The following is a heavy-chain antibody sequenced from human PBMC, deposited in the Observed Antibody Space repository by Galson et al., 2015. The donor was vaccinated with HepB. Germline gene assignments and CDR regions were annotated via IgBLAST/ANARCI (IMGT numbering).Heavy chain of an antibody. D-gene: IGHD3/OR15-3a*01. CDR1: GFSFRSFA. V-gene: IGHV3-30-3*01. CDR2: ISYDGTFK. CDR3: ARRTGEFGY. Sequence: SLRLSCAASGFSFRSFAMHWVRQAPGKGLEWVAGISYDGTFKYYSDSVEGQFTISRDNSKNMLYVQMSNLRVEDTAVYYCARRTGEFGYWGQGTLVTVSS. J-gene: IGHJ4*02.